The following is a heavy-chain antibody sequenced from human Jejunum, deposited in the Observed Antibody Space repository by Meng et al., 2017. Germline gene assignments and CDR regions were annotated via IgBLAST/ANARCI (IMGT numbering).Heavy chain of an antibody. D-gene: IGHD1-26*01. CDR3: ARHEVDFDN. J-gene: IGHJ4*02. V-gene: IGHV4-34*02. CDR1: GGSISVYF. CDR2: FTRGGTT. Sequence: QMQLPQWGAGLLQPAETLSPTCAVFGGSISVYFWSWIRQAPGEGLEWVGEFTRGGTTNYNPSLKSRVTISADTSKNQFSLTLSSVSAADTAVYYCARHEVDFDNWGQGTLVTVSS.